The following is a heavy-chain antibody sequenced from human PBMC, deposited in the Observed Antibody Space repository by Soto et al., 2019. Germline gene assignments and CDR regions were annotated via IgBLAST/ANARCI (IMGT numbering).Heavy chain of an antibody. CDR2: IGGSGETT. CDR1: GFPFSTTD. D-gene: IGHD3-10*01. CDR3: AKNSGWFNT. J-gene: IGHJ5*02. Sequence: GGSLRLSCAASGFPFSTTDMSWVRQAPGKGLEWVSTIGGSGETTYYADSVKGRFTISRDNSKNTLYLQMDSLRADDTALYYCAKNSGWFNTWGQGALVTVSS. V-gene: IGHV3-23*01.